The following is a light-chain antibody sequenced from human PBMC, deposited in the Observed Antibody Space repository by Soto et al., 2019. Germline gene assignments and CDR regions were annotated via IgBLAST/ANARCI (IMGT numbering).Light chain of an antibody. CDR2: SAS. Sequence: EIVMTQSPATLSVSPGERATLSCRASQSIYTELAWYQQKPGQPPRLLIYSASTRATGVPARFTGSGSGSEFTLTISGLQSEDFAVYYCQQCHNWPLTFGQGTRLEI. CDR3: QQCHNWPLT. V-gene: IGKV3-15*01. J-gene: IGKJ2*01. CDR1: QSIYTE.